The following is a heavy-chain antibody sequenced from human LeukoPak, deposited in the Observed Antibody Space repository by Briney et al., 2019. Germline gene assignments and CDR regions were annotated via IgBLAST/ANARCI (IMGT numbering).Heavy chain of an antibody. CDR1: GFTFSSFT. J-gene: IGHJ3*02. V-gene: IGHV3-21*01. CDR2: ISTSSSYI. CDR3: ARDPGTTQTLHDAFDI. Sequence: PGGSLRLSCAASGFTFSSFTMNWVRQAPGKGLEWVSFISTSSSYIYYADSVKGRFTISRDNARNSLYLQMNGLRAEDTAVYYCARDPGTTQTLHDAFDIWGQGTMVTVSS. D-gene: IGHD1-7*01.